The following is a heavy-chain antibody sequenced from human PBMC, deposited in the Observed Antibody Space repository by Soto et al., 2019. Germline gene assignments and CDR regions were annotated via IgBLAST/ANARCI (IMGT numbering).Heavy chain of an antibody. CDR1: GGSISSGGYY. D-gene: IGHD6-19*01. Sequence: PSETLSLTCTVSGGSISSGGYYWSWIRQHPGKGLEWIGYIYYSGSTYYNPSLKSRVTISVDTSKNQFSLKLSSVTDADTAVYYCARVGYSSGCYFGYFDYWGQGTLVTVSS. CDR3: ARVGYSSGCYFGYFDY. V-gene: IGHV4-31*03. J-gene: IGHJ4*02. CDR2: IYYSGST.